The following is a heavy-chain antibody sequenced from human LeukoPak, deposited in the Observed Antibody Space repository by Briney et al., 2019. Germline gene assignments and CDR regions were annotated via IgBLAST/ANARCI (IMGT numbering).Heavy chain of an antibody. D-gene: IGHD4-23*01. CDR3: ARSNYGGSPLGY. CDR2: INHSGST. J-gene: IGHJ4*02. Sequence: SETLSLTCAVYGGSFSGYYWSWIRQPPGKGLEWIGEINHSGSTNYNPSLKSRVTISVGTSKNQFSLKLSSVTAADTAVYYCARSNYGGSPLGYWGQGTLVTVSS. V-gene: IGHV4-34*01. CDR1: GGSFSGYY.